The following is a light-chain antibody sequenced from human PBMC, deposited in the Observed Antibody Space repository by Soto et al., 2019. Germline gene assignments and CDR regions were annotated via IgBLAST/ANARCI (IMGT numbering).Light chain of an antibody. V-gene: IGLV2-11*01. CDR2: DVS. CDR3: CSYAGSYRV. J-gene: IGLJ1*01. CDR1: SSDVGGYNY. Sequence: QSVLTQPRSVSGSPGQSVTISCTGTSSDVGGYNYVSWYQQHPGKAPKLMIYDVSKRPSGVPDRFSGSKSGNTASLTISGLQAEDEADYYCCSYAGSYRVFGTGTKGTV.